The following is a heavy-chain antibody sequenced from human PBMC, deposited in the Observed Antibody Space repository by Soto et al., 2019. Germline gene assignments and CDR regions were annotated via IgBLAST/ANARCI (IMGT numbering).Heavy chain of an antibody. Sequence: GGSLRLSCAASGLTFSSYGMHWVRQAPGKGLEWVAVISYDGSNKNYADSVKGRFTISRDNSKNTVYLQMNSLRAEDTAVYYCARVRAVGATAYYYYGMDVWGQGTTVTVSS. J-gene: IGHJ6*02. CDR1: GLTFSSYG. CDR3: ARVRAVGATAYYYYGMDV. CDR2: ISYDGSNK. D-gene: IGHD1-26*01. V-gene: IGHV3-30*03.